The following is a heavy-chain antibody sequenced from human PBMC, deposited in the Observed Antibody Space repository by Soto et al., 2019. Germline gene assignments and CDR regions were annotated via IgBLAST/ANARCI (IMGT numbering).Heavy chain of an antibody. CDR3: ARTYSSSWSPFDY. J-gene: IGHJ4*02. CDR2: INQSGST. D-gene: IGHD6-13*01. V-gene: IGHV4-34*01. CDR1: GGSFSGYY. Sequence: PSEILSLTCAVYGGSFSGYYWSWIRQPPGKGLEWIGEINQSGSTNYNPSLKSRVTISVDTSKNQFSLKLSSVTAADTAVYYCARTYSSSWSPFDYWGQGTLVTVSS.